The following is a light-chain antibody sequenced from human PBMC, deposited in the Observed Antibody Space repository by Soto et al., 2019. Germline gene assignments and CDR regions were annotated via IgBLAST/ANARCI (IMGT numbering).Light chain of an antibody. CDR1: QSVSSSY. CDR3: QQYGSSRMYT. J-gene: IGKJ2*01. V-gene: IGKV3-20*01. Sequence: EMVLTQSPGTLSLSPGERATLSCRASQSVSSSYLAWYQQKPGQAPRLLIYGASSRATGIPDRFSGSGSGTEFTITISRLEPEDYAVYYYQQYGSSRMYTFGQGTKLEIK. CDR2: GAS.